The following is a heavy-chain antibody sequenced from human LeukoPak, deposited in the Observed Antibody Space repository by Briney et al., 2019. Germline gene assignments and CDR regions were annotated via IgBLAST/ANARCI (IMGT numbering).Heavy chain of an antibody. CDR3: ARVPRPVAGDYYYYYMDV. V-gene: IGHV4-4*02. Sequence: SETLSLTCAVSGGSISSSNWWSWVRQPPGKGLEWIGEIYHSGSTNYNPSLKSRVTISVDKSKNQFSLKLSSVTAADTAVYYCARVPRPVAGDYYYYYMDVWGKGTTVTVSS. D-gene: IGHD6-19*01. J-gene: IGHJ6*03. CDR2: IYHSGST. CDR1: GGSISSSNW.